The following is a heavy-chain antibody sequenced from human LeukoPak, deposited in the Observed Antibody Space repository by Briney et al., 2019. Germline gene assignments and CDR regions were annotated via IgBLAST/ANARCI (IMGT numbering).Heavy chain of an antibody. V-gene: IGHV4-39*01. D-gene: IGHD6-19*01. CDR2: IYYSGST. CDR3: AREYRAVAALDY. CDR1: GGSISSSSYY. Sequence: SETLSLTCTVSGGSISSSSYYWGWIRQPPGKGLEWIVSIYYSGSTYYNPSLKSRVTISVDTSKNQFSLKLSSVTAADTAVYYCAREYRAVAALDYWGQGTLVTVSS. J-gene: IGHJ4*02.